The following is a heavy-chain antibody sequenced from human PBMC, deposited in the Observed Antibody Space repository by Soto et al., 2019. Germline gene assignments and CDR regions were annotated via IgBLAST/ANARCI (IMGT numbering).Heavy chain of an antibody. Sequence: DVQLLESGGGLVQPGGSLKLSCVASGFSFDKYAMIWVLQAPGKGQEWVSGITGSGRSIQYTASVKGRFTISRDNSKNTVYLKMDYLRAEDTAMYYCAKDDVSGDGLWLVSDWGQGTPVTV. CDR2: ITGSGRSI. V-gene: IGHV3-23*01. J-gene: IGHJ4*02. D-gene: IGHD2-21*02. CDR1: GFSFDKYA. CDR3: AKDDVSGDGLWLVSD.